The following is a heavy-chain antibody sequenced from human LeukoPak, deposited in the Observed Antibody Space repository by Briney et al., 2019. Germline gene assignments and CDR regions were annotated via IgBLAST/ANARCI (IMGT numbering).Heavy chain of an antibody. Sequence: GKSLRHSCAASGVTFSSYGTHWVRQAPGKGLEWLAFVSYDGSKKYYSDSVKGRFTISRDNSKNTLFLQMNSLRAEDTAVYSCAKDVKFSWPFYFDYWGQGILVTVSS. CDR3: AKDVKFSWPFYFDY. J-gene: IGHJ4*02. CDR2: VSYDGSKK. D-gene: IGHD5-12*01. V-gene: IGHV3-30*18. CDR1: GVTFSSYG.